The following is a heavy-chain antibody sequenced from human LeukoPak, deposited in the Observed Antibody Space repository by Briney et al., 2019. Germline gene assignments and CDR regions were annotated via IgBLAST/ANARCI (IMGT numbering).Heavy chain of an antibody. CDR3: AREPDWGYYGMDV. D-gene: IGHD7-27*01. Sequence: SQTLSLTCTVSGGSISSGDYYWSWIRQPPGKGLEWIGYIYYSGSTYYNPSLKSRVTISVDTSKNQFSLKLSSATAADTAVYYCAREPDWGYYGMDVWGQGTTVTVSS. CDR1: GGSISSGDYY. V-gene: IGHV4-30-4*01. CDR2: IYYSGST. J-gene: IGHJ6*02.